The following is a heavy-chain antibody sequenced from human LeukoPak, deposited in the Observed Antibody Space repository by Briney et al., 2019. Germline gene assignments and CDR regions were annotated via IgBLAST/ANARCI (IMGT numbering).Heavy chain of an antibody. CDR1: GFTVGSNY. J-gene: IGHJ4*02. V-gene: IGHV3-53*01. Sequence: GGSLRLSCAASGFTVGSNYMSWVRQAPGKGLEWVSVIYSGGSTYYADSVKGRFTISRDNSKNTLYLQMNSLRAEDTAVYYCARHQGDGYNRKSRWGQGTLVTVSS. D-gene: IGHD5-24*01. CDR3: ARHQGDGYNRKSR. CDR2: IYSGGST.